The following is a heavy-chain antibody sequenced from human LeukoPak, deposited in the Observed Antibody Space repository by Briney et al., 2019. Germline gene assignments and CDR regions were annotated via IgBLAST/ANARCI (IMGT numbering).Heavy chain of an antibody. D-gene: IGHD2-21*01. V-gene: IGHV3-23*01. CDR1: GFTFSSYA. J-gene: IGHJ4*02. Sequence: GGSLRLSCAASGFTFSSYAMSWVRQAPGKGLEWVSAISGSGGSTYYADSVKGRFAISRDNSKNTLYLQMNSLRAEDPAVYYCAKGWVVIATIDWGQGTLVTVSS. CDR2: ISGSGGST. CDR3: AKGWVVIATID.